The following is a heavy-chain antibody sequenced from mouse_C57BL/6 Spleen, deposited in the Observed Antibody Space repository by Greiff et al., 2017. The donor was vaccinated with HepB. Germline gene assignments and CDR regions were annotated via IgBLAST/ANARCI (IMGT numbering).Heavy chain of an antibody. CDR3: ARVDYYYGNWYFDV. J-gene: IGHJ1*03. V-gene: IGHV3-6*01. CDR1: GYSITSGYY. Sequence: EVQLQQSGPGLVKPSQSLSLTCSVTGYSITSGYYWNWIRQFPGNKLEWMGYISYDGSNNYNPSLKNRISITRDTSKNQFFLKLNSVTTEDTATYYCARVDYYYGNWYFDVWGTGTTVTVSS. CDR2: ISYDGSN. D-gene: IGHD1-1*01.